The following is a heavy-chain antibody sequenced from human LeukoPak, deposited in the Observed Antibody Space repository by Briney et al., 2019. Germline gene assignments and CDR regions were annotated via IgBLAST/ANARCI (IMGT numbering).Heavy chain of an antibody. Sequence: GESLKISCKGSGYTFTGYYMHWVRQAPGQGLEWMGWINPNSGGTNYAQKFQGRVTMTRDTSISTAYMELSRLRSDDTAVYYCARGGYSYGYEDPSPDWYFDYWGQGTLVTVSS. J-gene: IGHJ4*02. CDR3: ARGGYSYGYEDPSPDWYFDY. CDR2: INPNSGGT. D-gene: IGHD5-18*01. CDR1: GYTFTGYY. V-gene: IGHV1-2*02.